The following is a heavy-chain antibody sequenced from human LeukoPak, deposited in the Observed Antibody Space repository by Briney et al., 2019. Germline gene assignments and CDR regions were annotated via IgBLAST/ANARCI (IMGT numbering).Heavy chain of an antibody. V-gene: IGHV3-23*01. J-gene: IGHJ4*02. CDR1: GFTFSSYA. CDR3: ATPPYSSSWPFDY. CDR2: ISGSGGST. D-gene: IGHD6-13*01. Sequence: PGGSLRLSCAASGFTFSSYAMSWVSEAPGKGLEWVSAISGSGGSTYYADSVKGRFTISRDNSKNTLYLQINSLRAEDTAVYYCATPPYSSSWPFDYWGQGTLVTVSS.